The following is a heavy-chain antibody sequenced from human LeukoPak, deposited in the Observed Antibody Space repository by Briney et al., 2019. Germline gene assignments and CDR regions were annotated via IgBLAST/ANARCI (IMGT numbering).Heavy chain of an antibody. CDR3: ARDADSSSWSMYYYYGMDV. J-gene: IGHJ6*02. V-gene: IGHV3-21*01. CDR2: ISSSSSYI. D-gene: IGHD6-13*01. CDR1: GLTFSSYW. Sequence: GGSLRLSCAASGLTFSSYWMHWVRQAPGKGLEWVSSISSSSSYIYYADSMKGRFTISRDNAKNSLYLQMNSLRAEDTAVYYCARDADSSSWSMYYYYGMDVWGQGTTVTVSS.